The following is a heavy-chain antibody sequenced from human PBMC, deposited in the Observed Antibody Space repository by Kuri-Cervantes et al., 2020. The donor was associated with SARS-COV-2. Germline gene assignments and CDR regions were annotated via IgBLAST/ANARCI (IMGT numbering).Heavy chain of an antibody. CDR2: INHSGTT. D-gene: IGHD5-18*01. V-gene: IGHV4-34*01. CDR3: ARNSKRSGYTYGVTGRLDP. CDR1: CGSFSGYY. J-gene: IGHJ5*02. Sequence: SQTLSLTCAVYCGSFSGYYWSWIRQPPGKGLEWIGEINHSGTTNYNMSPKSRVTISVDTSKNQFSLKLYSVTAADTAVYYRARNSKRSGYTYGVTGRLDPWGRGTLVTVSS.